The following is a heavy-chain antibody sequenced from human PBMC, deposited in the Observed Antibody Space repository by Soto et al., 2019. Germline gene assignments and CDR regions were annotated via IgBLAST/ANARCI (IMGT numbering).Heavy chain of an antibody. V-gene: IGHV3-23*01. CDR3: AKPNNQQLVSAFDY. Sequence: GGSLRLSCAASGFTFSSYAMSWVRQAPGKGLEWVSAISGSGGSTYYADSVKGRFTISRDNSKNTLYLQMNSLRAEDMAVYYCAKPNNQQLVSAFDYWGQGTLVTVSS. CDR2: ISGSGGST. CDR1: GFTFSSYA. D-gene: IGHD6-13*01. J-gene: IGHJ4*01.